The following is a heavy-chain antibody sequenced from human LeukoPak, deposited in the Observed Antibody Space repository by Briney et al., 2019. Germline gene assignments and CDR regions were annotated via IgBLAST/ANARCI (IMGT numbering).Heavy chain of an antibody. D-gene: IGHD6-6*01. CDR1: GGSFSGYY. CDR3: ARARLYSSSYYFDY. CDR2: IYYSGST. Sequence: PSETLSLTCAVYGGSFSGYYWSWIRQPPGKGLEWIGYIYYSGSTNYNPSLKSRVTISVDTSKNQFSLKLSSVTAADTAVYYCARARLYSSSYYFDYWGQGTLVTVSS. J-gene: IGHJ4*02. V-gene: IGHV4-59*01.